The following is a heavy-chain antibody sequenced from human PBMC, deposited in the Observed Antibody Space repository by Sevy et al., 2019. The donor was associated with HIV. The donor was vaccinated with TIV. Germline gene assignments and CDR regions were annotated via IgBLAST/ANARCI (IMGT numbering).Heavy chain of an antibody. Sequence: GGSLRLSCAASGFTFSRNAMHWVRQAPGKGLEYVSAISSNGDTTYYAHSVKGRFTISRDNSKNTLYLQMGSLRAEDMAVYYCARVWDYGLDYWGQGTLVTVSS. J-gene: IGHJ4*02. V-gene: IGHV3-64*01. CDR3: ARVWDYGLDY. CDR1: GFTFSRNA. CDR2: ISSNGDTT. D-gene: IGHD4-17*01.